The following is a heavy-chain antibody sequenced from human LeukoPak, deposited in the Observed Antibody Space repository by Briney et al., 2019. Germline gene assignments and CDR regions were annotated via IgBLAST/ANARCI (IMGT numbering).Heavy chain of an antibody. J-gene: IGHJ4*02. D-gene: IGHD1-26*01. CDR1: GGSISSGGYS. Sequence: SETLSLTCAVSGGSISSGGYSWSWIRQPPGKGLEWIGYIYHSGSTYYNPSLKSRVTISVDRSKNQFPLKLSSVTAADTAVYYCARGDGSYYFDYWGQGTLVTVSS. CDR2: IYHSGST. V-gene: IGHV4-30-2*01. CDR3: ARGDGSYYFDY.